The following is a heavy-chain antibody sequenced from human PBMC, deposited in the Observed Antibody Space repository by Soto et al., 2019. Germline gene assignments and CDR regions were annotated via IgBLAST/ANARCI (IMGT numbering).Heavy chain of an antibody. Sequence: QVQLVQSGAEVKKPGASVKVSCKASGYTFTSYGISWVRQAPGQGREWMGWISAYNGNTNYAQKLQGRVTMTTDTSTSTAYMELRSLRSDDTAVYYCARVRVPYCGGDCYGYFDLWGRGTLVTVSS. D-gene: IGHD2-21*02. J-gene: IGHJ2*01. V-gene: IGHV1-18*04. CDR3: ARVRVPYCGGDCYGYFDL. CDR1: GYTFTSYG. CDR2: ISAYNGNT.